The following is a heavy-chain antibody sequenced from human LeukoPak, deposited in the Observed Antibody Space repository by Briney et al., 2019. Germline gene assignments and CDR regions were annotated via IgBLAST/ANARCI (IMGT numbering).Heavy chain of an antibody. CDR1: GYSFTNYW. CDR3: ARHRKYGSSWGSWYYYGMDV. D-gene: IGHD6-13*01. Sequence: GESLKISCKGSGYSFTNYWIGWVRQMPGKGLEWMGIIYPGDSDTTYSPSFQGQVTISADKSISTAYLQWSSLKASDTAIYYCARHRKYGSSWGSWYYYGMDVWGQGTTVTVSS. V-gene: IGHV5-51*01. CDR2: IYPGDSDT. J-gene: IGHJ6*02.